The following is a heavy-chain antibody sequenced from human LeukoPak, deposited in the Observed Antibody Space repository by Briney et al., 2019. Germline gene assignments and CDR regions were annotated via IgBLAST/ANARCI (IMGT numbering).Heavy chain of an antibody. CDR3: ARVDGSCSGGSCPSGNWFDP. D-gene: IGHD2-15*01. CDR2: FYTSGST. J-gene: IGHJ5*02. Sequence: SETPSLTCTVSGGSISSGSYYWSWIRQPAGAGLEWIGRFYTSGSTNYNPSLKSRVTISVDTSNNQFSLKLSSVTAADTAVYYCARVDGSCSGGSCPSGNWFDPWGQGTLVTVSS. CDR1: GGSISSGSYY. V-gene: IGHV4-61*02.